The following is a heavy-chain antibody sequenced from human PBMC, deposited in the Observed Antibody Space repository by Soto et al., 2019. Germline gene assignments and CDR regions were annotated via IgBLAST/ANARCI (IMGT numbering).Heavy chain of an antibody. D-gene: IGHD5-12*01. CDR1: GGSISSGDYY. CDR3: ASYIVAAHFDY. Sequence: PSETLSLTCTVSGGSISSGDYYWSWIRQPPGKGLEWIGYIYYSGSTYYNPSLKSRVTISVDTSKNQFSLKLSSVTAADTAVYYCASYIVAAHFDYWGQGTLVTVSS. CDR2: IYYSGST. V-gene: IGHV4-30-4*01. J-gene: IGHJ4*02.